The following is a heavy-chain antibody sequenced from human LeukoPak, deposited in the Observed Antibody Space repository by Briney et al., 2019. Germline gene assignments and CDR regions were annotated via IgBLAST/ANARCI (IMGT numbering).Heavy chain of an antibody. V-gene: IGHV1-18*01. D-gene: IGHD5-18*01. CDR2: ISAYNGNT. J-gene: IGHJ4*02. CDR3: ARIRYSYGYPCFDY. CDR1: GYTFTSYG. Sequence: ASVKLSCKASGYTFTSYGISWVRQAPGQGLEWMGWISAYNGNTNYAQKLQGRVTMTTDTSTSTAYMELRSLRSDDTAVYYCARIRYSYGYPCFDYWGQGTLVTVSS.